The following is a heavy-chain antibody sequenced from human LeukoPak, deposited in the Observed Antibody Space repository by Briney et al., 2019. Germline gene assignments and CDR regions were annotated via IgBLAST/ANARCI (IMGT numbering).Heavy chain of an antibody. CDR2: ISGSGGRT. J-gene: IGHJ5*01. D-gene: IGHD4-17*01. CDR3: AKHKEDYGDSCLDDS. CDR1: GLTFSNFW. V-gene: IGHV3-23*01. Sequence: GESLRLSCTASGLTFSNFWMGWVRQAPGKGLAWVSGISGSGGRTYYADSVKGRFTISRDNSKSTLYLQMSSLRAEDTAVYYCAKHKEDYGDSCLDDSWGQGTLVTVSS.